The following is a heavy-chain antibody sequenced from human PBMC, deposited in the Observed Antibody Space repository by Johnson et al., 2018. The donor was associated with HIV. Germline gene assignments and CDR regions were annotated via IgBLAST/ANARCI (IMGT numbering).Heavy chain of an antibody. CDR3: ARNSWGSSSGSRI. J-gene: IGHJ3*02. V-gene: IGHV3-30*02. D-gene: IGHD6-6*01. Sequence: QVQLVESGGGVVQPGGSLRLSCAASGFTFSSYGMHWVRQAPGKGLEWVAFIRYDGSNKYYADSVKGRFTISRDNSKNTLYLQMNSLRAEDTAVYFCARNSWGSSSGSRIWDQGTMVTVSS. CDR1: GFTFSSYG. CDR2: IRYDGSNK.